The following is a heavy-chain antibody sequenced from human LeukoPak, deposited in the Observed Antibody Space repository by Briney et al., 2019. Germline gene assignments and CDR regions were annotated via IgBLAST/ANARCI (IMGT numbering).Heavy chain of an antibody. CDR1: GYTFTSYG. J-gene: IGHJ6*02. CDR2: ISAYIGNT. V-gene: IGHV1-18*01. CDR3: ASYDCSGGSCYRGYGMDV. Sequence: ASVKVSCRASGYTFTSYGISWVRQAPGQGLEWMGWISAYIGNTNYAQKLQGRVTMTTDTSTSTAYMELRSLRSDDTAVYYCASYDCSGGSCYRGYGMDVWGQGTTVTVSS. D-gene: IGHD2-15*01.